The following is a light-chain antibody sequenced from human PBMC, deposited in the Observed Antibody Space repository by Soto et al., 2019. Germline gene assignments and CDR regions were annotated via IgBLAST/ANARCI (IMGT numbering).Light chain of an antibody. V-gene: IGKV3-20*01. Sequence: EMVLTQSPGTLSFSPGEKATPPCRASQSVSSSYLARYQQKPGQAPRLLIYGASSRATGIPDRFSGSGSGTDFTLTISRLEPEDFAVYYCQQYARAFGQGTKVDIK. CDR3: QQYARA. J-gene: IGKJ1*01. CDR1: QSVSSSY. CDR2: GAS.